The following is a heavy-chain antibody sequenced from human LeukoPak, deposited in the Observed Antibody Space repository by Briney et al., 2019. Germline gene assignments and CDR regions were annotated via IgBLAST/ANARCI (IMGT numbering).Heavy chain of an antibody. CDR3: ARVSPNTVTTLQSFDY. CDR2: IKQDGSEK. CDR1: GFTFSSYW. J-gene: IGHJ4*02. D-gene: IGHD4-17*01. V-gene: IGHV3-7*01. Sequence: PGGSLRLSCAASGFTFSSYWMSWVRQAPGKGLEWVANIKQDGSEKYYVGSVKGRFTISRDNAKNSLYLQMNSLRAEDTAVYYCARVSPNTVTTLQSFDYWGQGTLVTVSS.